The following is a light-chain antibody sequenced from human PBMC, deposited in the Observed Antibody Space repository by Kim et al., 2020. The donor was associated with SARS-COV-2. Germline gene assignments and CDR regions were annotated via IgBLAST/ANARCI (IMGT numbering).Light chain of an antibody. V-gene: IGLV2-11*01. J-gene: IGLJ1*01. CDR3: SSYVGGLTFYYV. CDR2: DVD. Sequence: QSALTQPPSVSGSRGQSVTITCTGTNDDVGGYKYVAWYQRRPDNAPKVIIYDVDKRPSGVPGRFSGSKFGNTASLTISGLQDEDEGDYYCSSYVGGLTFYYVSGIGTKVTVL. CDR1: NDDVGGYKY.